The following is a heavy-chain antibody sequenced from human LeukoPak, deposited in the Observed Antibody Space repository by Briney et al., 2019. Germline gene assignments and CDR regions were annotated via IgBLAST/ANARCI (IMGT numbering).Heavy chain of an antibody. J-gene: IGHJ6*02. CDR3: ARSVGKAGHYYYYGMDV. Sequence: GGSLRLSCAASGFTFSSYAMSWVRQAPGKGLEWVSVIYSGGSTYYADSVKGRFTISRDNSKNTLYLQMNSLRAEDTAVYYCARSVGKAGHYYYYGMDVWGQGTTVTVPS. V-gene: IGHV3-53*01. CDR1: GFTFSSYA. D-gene: IGHD5/OR15-5a*01. CDR2: IYSGGST.